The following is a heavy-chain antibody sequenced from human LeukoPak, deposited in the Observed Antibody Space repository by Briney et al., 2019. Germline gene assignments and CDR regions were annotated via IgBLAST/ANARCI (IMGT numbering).Heavy chain of an antibody. D-gene: IGHD3-3*01. Sequence: GGSLRLSCAASGFTFSSYWMSWVRQAPGKGLEWVANIKQDGSEKYYVDSVKGRFTISRDNAKNSLYLQMNSLRAEDTAVYYCARYKTYYDFWSGYSYWGQGTLVTVSS. J-gene: IGHJ4*02. CDR1: GFTFSSYW. V-gene: IGHV3-7*01. CDR2: IKQDGSEK. CDR3: ARYKTYYDFWSGYSY.